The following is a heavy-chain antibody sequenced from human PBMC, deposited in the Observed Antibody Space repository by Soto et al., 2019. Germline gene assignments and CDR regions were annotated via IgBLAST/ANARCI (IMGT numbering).Heavy chain of an antibody. CDR1: GGSFSGYY. CDR2: INHSGST. Sequence: SETLSLTCAVYGGSFSGYYWSWIRQPPGKGLEWIGEINHSGSTNYNPSLKSRVTISVDTSKNQFSLKLSSVTAADAAVYYCARGRGWFGESFLYYYYYGMDVWGQGTTVTVSS. D-gene: IGHD3-10*01. V-gene: IGHV4-34*01. CDR3: ARGRGWFGESFLYYYYYGMDV. J-gene: IGHJ6*02.